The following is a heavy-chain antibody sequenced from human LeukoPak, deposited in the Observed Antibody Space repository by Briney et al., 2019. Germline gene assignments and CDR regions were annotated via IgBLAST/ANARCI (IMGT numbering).Heavy chain of an antibody. Sequence: PSETLSLTCTVSGGSISNYYWSWIRQPPGKGLEWIGYIYYSGSTDYNPSLKSRVTISADTSKNQFSLRLTSVTAADTAVYYCTRGDYYDGGGRNWFDPWGQGTLVTVSS. CDR3: TRGDYYDGGGRNWFDP. D-gene: IGHD3-16*01. CDR1: GGSISNYY. J-gene: IGHJ5*02. V-gene: IGHV4-59*12. CDR2: IYYSGST.